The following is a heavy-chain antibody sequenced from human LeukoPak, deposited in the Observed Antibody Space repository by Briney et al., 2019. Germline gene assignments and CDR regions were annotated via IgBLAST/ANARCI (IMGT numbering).Heavy chain of an antibody. J-gene: IGHJ6*02. CDR1: GFTFSSYA. CDR3: ARDRHCSGGSCYGVTEDNYYYYYGMDV. CDR2: ISGSGGST. Sequence: PGGSLRLSCAASGFTFSSYAMSWVRQAPGKGLEWVSAISGSGGSTYYADSVKGRFTISRDNSKNTLYLQMNSLRAEDTAVYYCARDRHCSGGSCYGVTEDNYYYYYGMDVWGQGTTVTVSS. V-gene: IGHV3-23*01. D-gene: IGHD2-15*01.